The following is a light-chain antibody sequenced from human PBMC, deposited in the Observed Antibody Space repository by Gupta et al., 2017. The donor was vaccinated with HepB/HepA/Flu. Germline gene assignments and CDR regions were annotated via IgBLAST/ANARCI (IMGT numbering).Light chain of an antibody. CDR1: SSNIGAGYD. V-gene: IGLV1-40*01. CDR2: GNI. J-gene: IGLJ2*01. CDR3: QSYDNSLSEFHVV. Sequence: QSVLTQPPSESGAPGQRVTISCTGSSSNIGAGYDVHWYQQLPGEAPKLLIFGNINRPSGVPDRFSGSRSATSASLAITGLQAEDEADYYCQSYDNSLSEFHVVFGGGTKLTVL.